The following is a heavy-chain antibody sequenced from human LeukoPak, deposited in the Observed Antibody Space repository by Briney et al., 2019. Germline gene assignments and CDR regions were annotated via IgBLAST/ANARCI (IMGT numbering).Heavy chain of an antibody. V-gene: IGHV3-48*02. CDR2: ISGSSSTI. J-gene: IGHJ3*02. Sequence: GGSLRLSCAASGFTFSSYSLNWVRQAPGKGLQWVSYISGSSSTIFYADSVKGRFTISRDNAKNSLHLQMNSLRDEDTAVYYCARDGGDDAFDIWGQGTMVTVSS. CDR3: ARDGGDDAFDI. CDR1: GFTFSSYS. D-gene: IGHD3-10*01.